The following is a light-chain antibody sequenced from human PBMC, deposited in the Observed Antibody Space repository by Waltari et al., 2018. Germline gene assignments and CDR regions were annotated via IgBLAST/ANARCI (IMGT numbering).Light chain of an antibody. V-gene: IGLV2-11*01. J-gene: IGLJ2*01. CDR1: SSDVGGYDY. Sequence: QSALTQPRSVSGSPGQSVPISCTATSSDVGGYDYVSWYQHHPGKAPKLMICDVTKRPSGVPDRFSGSKSGNTASLTISGLQAEDEADYYCCSYAGSYTHVVFGGGTKLTVL. CDR2: DVT. CDR3: CSYAGSYTHVV.